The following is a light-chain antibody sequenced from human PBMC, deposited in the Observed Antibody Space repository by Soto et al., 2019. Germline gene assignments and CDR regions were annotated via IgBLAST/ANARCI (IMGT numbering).Light chain of an antibody. CDR1: NIGSES. J-gene: IGLJ3*02. CDR2: YDS. Sequence: SYELTQPPSVSVAPGETARIACGGNNIGSESVHWYQQKPGQAPVLIIYYDSARPSGIPERFSGANSGNTATLIISRVEAGDEADSYCQVWDGSSDQQVFGGGTKLTVL. CDR3: QVWDGSSDQQV. V-gene: IGLV3-21*04.